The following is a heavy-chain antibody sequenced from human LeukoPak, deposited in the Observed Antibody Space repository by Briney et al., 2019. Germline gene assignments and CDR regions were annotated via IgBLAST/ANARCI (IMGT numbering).Heavy chain of an antibody. D-gene: IGHD3-22*01. CDR3: ARGSGYYYNF. J-gene: IGHJ4*02. CDR2: IKQDGSEK. CDR1: GFTLSSYW. Sequence: PGGSLRLSCEASGFTLSSYWMSWVRQAPGKGLEWVANIKQDGSEKYYVDSVKGRFTISRDNAKNSLYLQMNSLSAENTAVYYCARGSGYYYNFWGQGTLVTVSS. V-gene: IGHV3-7*04.